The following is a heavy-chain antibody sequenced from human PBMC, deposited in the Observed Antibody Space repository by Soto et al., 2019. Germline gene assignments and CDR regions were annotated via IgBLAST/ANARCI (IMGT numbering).Heavy chain of an antibody. V-gene: IGHV3-11*01. CDR1: GFTFTDYY. CDR2: ISSSGRNI. J-gene: IGHJ5*02. Sequence: QVQLVEAGGGLVKPGGSLRLSCAASGFTFTDYYMSWIRQAPGKGLEWLSYISSSGRNIYYADSLKGRFTISSDHAKNALYLQMNSLRAEHTAVYYCAIVLVFYGGFVPWGQGTLDNVSS. CDR3: AIVLVFYGGFVP. D-gene: IGHD2-21*02.